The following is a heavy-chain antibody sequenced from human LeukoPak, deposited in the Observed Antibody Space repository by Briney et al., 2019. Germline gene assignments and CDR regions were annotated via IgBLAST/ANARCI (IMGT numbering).Heavy chain of an antibody. CDR2: IWYDGSNK. Sequence: GGSLRLSCAASGFTFSSYGMHWVRQAPGKGLEWVAVIWYDGSNKYYADSVKGRFTISRDNSKNTLYLQMNSLRAEDTAMYYCATIAAADKDYWGQGTLVTVSS. V-gene: IGHV3-33*01. CDR1: GFTFSSYG. D-gene: IGHD6-13*01. J-gene: IGHJ4*02. CDR3: ATIAAADKDY.